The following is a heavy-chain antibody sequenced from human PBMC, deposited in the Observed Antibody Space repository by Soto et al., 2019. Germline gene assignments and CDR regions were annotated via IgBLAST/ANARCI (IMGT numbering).Heavy chain of an antibody. CDR2: IYYSGST. CDR1: GGSVSSGSHY. J-gene: IGHJ6*02. V-gene: IGHV4-61*01. D-gene: IGHD6-13*01. CDR3: ARGSSWPRYSCAMGV. Sequence: PSETLSLTCTVHGGSVSSGSHYWSWIRQPPGKGLEWIGYIYYSGSTNYNPSLKSRVTISIDTSKNQFSLKLSSVAAADTAVYYCARGSSWPRYSCAMGVWGPGPTVTVSS.